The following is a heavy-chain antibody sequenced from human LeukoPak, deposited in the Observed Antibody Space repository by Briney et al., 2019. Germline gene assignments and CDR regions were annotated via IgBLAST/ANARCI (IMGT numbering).Heavy chain of an antibody. D-gene: IGHD6-19*01. CDR1: GFTLSSYA. Sequence: GGALILSCAASGFTLSSYAMSWGRQAPGKGVEWVSAIGASADRTYSDDSVKGRFTISRDNSTTTLYLHMNNLRDEDTAVYYCAKDVISVAGTPRYFDYWGQGTLVTVSS. V-gene: IGHV3-23*01. J-gene: IGHJ4*02. CDR3: AKDVISVAGTPRYFDY. CDR2: IGASADRT.